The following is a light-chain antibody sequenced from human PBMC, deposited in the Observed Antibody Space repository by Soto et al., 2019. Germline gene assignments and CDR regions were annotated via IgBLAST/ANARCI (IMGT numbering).Light chain of an antibody. CDR3: QQADSFPFT. CDR2: TAS. Sequence: DIQLTQSPASVSAAVGDRINISCRASQPIKTWLAWYQQKPGKGPKLLIYTASTLETGVPSRFSGSGSGTDFTLTISSLQPEDAAIYSCQQADSFPFTFGPGARV. CDR1: QPIKTW. V-gene: IGKV1-12*02. J-gene: IGKJ3*01.